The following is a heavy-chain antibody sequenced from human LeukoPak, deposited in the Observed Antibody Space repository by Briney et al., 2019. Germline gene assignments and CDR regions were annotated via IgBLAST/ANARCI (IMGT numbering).Heavy chain of an antibody. CDR1: GGTFGSYA. D-gene: IGHD3-22*01. V-gene: IGHV1-69*05. J-gene: IGHJ3*02. CDR2: IIPIFGTA. CDR3: ARDFQPYYYDSSGQSNDAFDI. Sequence: SVKVSCKASGGTFGSYAISWVRQAPGQGLEWMGGIIPIFGTANYAQKFQGRVTITTDESTSTAYMELSSLRSEDTAVYYCARDFQPYYYDSSGQSNDAFDIWGQGTMVTVSS.